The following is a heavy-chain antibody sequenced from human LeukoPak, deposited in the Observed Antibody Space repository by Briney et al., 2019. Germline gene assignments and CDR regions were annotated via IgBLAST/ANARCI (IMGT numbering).Heavy chain of an antibody. V-gene: IGHV4-39*01. CDR2: IYSSGST. CDR3: AKNTGSSYY. D-gene: IGHD2/OR15-2a*01. Sequence: PSETLSLTCTVSGVSISSSYYYWGWIRQPPGKGLEWIGSIYSSGSTYYNPSLKSRVTISVDTSKNQFSLKLTSVTAADTAVYYCAKNTGSSYYWGQGILVTVSS. CDR1: GVSISSSYYY. J-gene: IGHJ4*02.